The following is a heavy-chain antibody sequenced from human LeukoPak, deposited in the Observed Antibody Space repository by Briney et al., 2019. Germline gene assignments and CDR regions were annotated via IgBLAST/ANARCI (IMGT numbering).Heavy chain of an antibody. CDR3: AKTSSRFGDFDY. J-gene: IGHJ4*02. D-gene: IGHD3-16*01. V-gene: IGHV3-30-3*02. Sequence: GGSLRLSCAASEFTFSTYTMHWVRQAPGKGLEWVAVISYDGTKKSYAGSVKGRFTTSRDNSKNTLYLQMNSLRAEDTALYYCAKTSSRFGDFDYWGQGTLVTVSS. CDR2: ISYDGTKK. CDR1: EFTFSTYT.